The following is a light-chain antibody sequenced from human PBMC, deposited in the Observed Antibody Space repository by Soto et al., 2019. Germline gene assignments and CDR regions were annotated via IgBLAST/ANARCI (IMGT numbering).Light chain of an antibody. Sequence: DIQMTQSPSTLSASVGDRVPITCRASQSISSWLAWYQQKPGTAPKLLLYRASSLESGVPSRFSGGGSGTEFTLTISSLQPDDFATYYCQQYNSYSLTFGPGTKVDIK. CDR3: QQYNSYSLT. J-gene: IGKJ3*01. CDR1: QSISSW. V-gene: IGKV1-5*03. CDR2: RAS.